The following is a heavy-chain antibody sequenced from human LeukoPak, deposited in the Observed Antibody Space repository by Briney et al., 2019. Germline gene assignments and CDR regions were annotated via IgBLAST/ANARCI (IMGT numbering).Heavy chain of an antibody. Sequence: GGSLRLSCAASGFTFSIYDLSWVRQAPGKGLECVSAIDRGVGNTYYADSVKGRFTISRDNSKSTVYLQMNSLRPEDTAVYYCARPSPPGDGYNPCDYWGPGALVIVSS. CDR1: GFTFSIYD. V-gene: IGHV3-23*01. CDR3: ARPSPPGDGYNPCDY. D-gene: IGHD5-24*01. CDR2: IDRGVGNT. J-gene: IGHJ4*02.